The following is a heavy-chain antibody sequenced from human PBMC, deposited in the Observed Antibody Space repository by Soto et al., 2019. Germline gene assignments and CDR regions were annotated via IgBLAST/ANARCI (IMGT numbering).Heavy chain of an antibody. Sequence: QMQLVESGGGVVQPGTSLRLSCAASGFTFSNHGMHWVRQAPGKGLEWVAVIWYDGSNTYYADSVKGRFTISRDNSKNTLYLQINSLRAEDTAVYYCARDHANAAWDWGQGTLVTVSS. CDR1: GFTFSNHG. CDR2: IWYDGSNT. CDR3: ARDHANAAWD. D-gene: IGHD1-26*01. V-gene: IGHV3-33*01. J-gene: IGHJ4*02.